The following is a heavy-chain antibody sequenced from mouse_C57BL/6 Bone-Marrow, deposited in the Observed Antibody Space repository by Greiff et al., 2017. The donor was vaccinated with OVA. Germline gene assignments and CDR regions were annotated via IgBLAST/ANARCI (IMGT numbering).Heavy chain of an antibody. J-gene: IGHJ1*03. Sequence: EVKLVESGPGLVKPSQSLSLTCSVTGYSITSGYYWNWIRQFPGNKLEWMGYISYDGSNNYNPSLKNRISITRDTSKNQFFLKLNSVTTEDTATYYCAREYPNYYGSSYNWYFDVWGTGTTVTVSS. CDR3: AREYPNYYGSSYNWYFDV. V-gene: IGHV3-6*01. CDR1: GYSITSGYY. D-gene: IGHD1-1*01. CDR2: ISYDGSN.